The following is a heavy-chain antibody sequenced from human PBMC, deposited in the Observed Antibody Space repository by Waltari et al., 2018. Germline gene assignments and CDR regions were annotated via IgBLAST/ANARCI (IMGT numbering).Heavy chain of an antibody. Sequence: QLQLQESGPGLVKPSETLSLTCTVSGGSISSSSYYWGWIRQPPGKGLEWIGSIYYSGSTYYNPSLKSRGTISVDTSKNQFSLKLSSVTAADTAVYYCARLYYDFWSGYFDYWGQGTTVTVSS. CDR1: GGSISSSSYY. CDR3: ARLYYDFWSGYFDY. J-gene: IGHJ4*03. D-gene: IGHD3-3*01. CDR2: IYYSGST. V-gene: IGHV4-39*01.